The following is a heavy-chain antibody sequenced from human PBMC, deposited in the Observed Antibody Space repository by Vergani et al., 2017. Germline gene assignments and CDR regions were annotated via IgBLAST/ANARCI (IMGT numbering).Heavy chain of an antibody. Sequence: EVQLLQSEGAVVQPGGCLRLSCVASGFTFSSHAMRLVRQGHGEGLEWVSSIKNTGDSIHYADSVKGRFTISIDNSKNSLYLQMNSLRVEETAVYYCWRGSDNYNWGQGTLVTVSS. CDR2: IKNTGDSI. CDR1: GFTFSSHA. CDR3: WRGSDNYN. D-gene: IGHD5-24*01. J-gene: IGHJ4*02. V-gene: IGHV3-23*01.